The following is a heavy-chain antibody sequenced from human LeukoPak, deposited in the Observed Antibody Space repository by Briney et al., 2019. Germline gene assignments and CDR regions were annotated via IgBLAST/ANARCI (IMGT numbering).Heavy chain of an antibody. J-gene: IGHJ5*02. CDR3: ARDLGIVGASMFDP. Sequence: PSETLSLTCTVSGGSISSSSYYWGWIRQPPGKGLEWIGSIYYSGSTYYNPSLKSRVTISVDTSKNQFSLKLSSVTAADTAVYYCARDLGIVGASMFDPWGQGTLVTVSS. CDR2: IYYSGST. CDR1: GGSISSSSYY. V-gene: IGHV4-39*02. D-gene: IGHD1-26*01.